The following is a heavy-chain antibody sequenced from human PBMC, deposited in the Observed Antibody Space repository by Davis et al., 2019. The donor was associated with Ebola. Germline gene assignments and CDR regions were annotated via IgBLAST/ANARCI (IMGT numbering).Heavy chain of an antibody. CDR3: ARGIAGNYYYGMDV. V-gene: IGHV3-7*03. D-gene: IGHD2-21*01. Sequence: PGGSLRLSCAASGFTFSSYWMSWVRQAPGKGLEWVANIKQDGSEKYYVDSVKGRFTISRDNAKNSLYLQMNSLRAEDTAVYYCARGIAGNYYYGMDVWGQGTTVTVSS. J-gene: IGHJ6*02. CDR1: GFTFSSYW. CDR2: IKQDGSEK.